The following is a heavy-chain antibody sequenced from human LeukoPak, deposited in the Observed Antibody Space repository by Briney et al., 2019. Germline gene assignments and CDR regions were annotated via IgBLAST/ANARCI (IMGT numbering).Heavy chain of an antibody. CDR3: ARPIGDYQANAFDL. CDR2: IYYSGST. CDR1: GGSISNGVYY. Sequence: KSSETLSLTCTVSGGSISNGVYYWSWIRQHPGKGLEWIGYIYYSGSTYYSPSLKSRLTMSVDTSKNQFSLKLTSVTAADTAVYYCARPIGDYQANAFDLWGQGTMVTVSS. D-gene: IGHD4-17*01. J-gene: IGHJ3*01. V-gene: IGHV4-31*03.